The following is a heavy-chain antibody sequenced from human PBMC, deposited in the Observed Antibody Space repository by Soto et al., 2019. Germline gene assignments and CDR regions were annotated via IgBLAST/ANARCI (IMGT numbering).Heavy chain of an antibody. V-gene: IGHV1-69*02. CDR3: AIFHGGDFDY. Sequence: QVQLVQSGAEVKKPGSSVKVSCKASGGTFNIYTINWVRQAPGQGLEWMGKIIPILDIANCTQKFQGRLTITADKSTNTAYMELSSLRSEDTAVYYCAIFHGGDFDYWGQGTLVAVSS. D-gene: IGHD2-21*01. J-gene: IGHJ4*02. CDR2: IIPILDIA. CDR1: GGTFNIYT.